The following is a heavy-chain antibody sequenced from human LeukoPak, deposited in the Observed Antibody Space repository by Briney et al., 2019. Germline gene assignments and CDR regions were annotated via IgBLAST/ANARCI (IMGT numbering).Heavy chain of an antibody. D-gene: IGHD5-12*01. V-gene: IGHV1-69*13. J-gene: IGHJ4*02. CDR1: GGTFSSYA. CDR2: IIPIFGTA. Sequence: ASVKVSCKASGGTFSSYAISWVRQAPGQGLEWMGGIIPIFGTANYAQKFQGRATITADESTSTAYMELSSLRSEDTAVYYCAINSGYDQGCYFDYWGQGTLVTVSS. CDR3: AINSGYDQGCYFDY.